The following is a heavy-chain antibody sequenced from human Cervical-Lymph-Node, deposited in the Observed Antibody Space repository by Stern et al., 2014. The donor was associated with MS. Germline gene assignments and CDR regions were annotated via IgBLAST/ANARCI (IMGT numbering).Heavy chain of an antibody. J-gene: IGHJ4*02. V-gene: IGHV3-30*03. CDR2: ISYDGSHK. CDR3: ARDYEDTSMLFDH. D-gene: IGHD2-8*01. CDR1: GFTFSSYG. Sequence: VHLVESGGAVVQPGRSLRLSCAASGFTFSSYGMHWVRQAPGKGLEWVTGISYDGSHKYYAASVKGRFTISRDNSKNTLHLQMNSVTPDDTAIYCCARDYEDTSMLFDHWGQGTLVTVSS.